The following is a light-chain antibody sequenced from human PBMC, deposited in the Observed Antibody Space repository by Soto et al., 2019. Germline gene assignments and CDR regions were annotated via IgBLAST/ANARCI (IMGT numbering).Light chain of an antibody. Sequence: DIQMTQSPSSLSASVGDRVTISCRASQSISNDLNWYQQKPGKAPKLLIYAASSLQSGVPSRFSGSGSGTDFTLTISSLQPEDFATYYCQQSYSTHVTFGGGTKVDIK. V-gene: IGKV1-39*01. J-gene: IGKJ4*01. CDR3: QQSYSTHVT. CDR1: QSISND. CDR2: AAS.